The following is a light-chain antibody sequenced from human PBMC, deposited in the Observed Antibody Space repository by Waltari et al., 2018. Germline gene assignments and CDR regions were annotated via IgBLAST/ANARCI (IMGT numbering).Light chain of an antibody. J-gene: IGLJ1*01. V-gene: IGLV2-11*01. CDR3: CSYAGSYTYV. Sequence: QSALTQPRSVSGSPGQSVTISCPGTSSAVGGYNSVSWYQQHPGKAPKLMIYDVSKRPSGVPDRFSGSKSGNTASLTISGLQAEDEADYYCCSYAGSYTYVFGTGTKVTVL. CDR2: DVS. CDR1: SSAVGGYNS.